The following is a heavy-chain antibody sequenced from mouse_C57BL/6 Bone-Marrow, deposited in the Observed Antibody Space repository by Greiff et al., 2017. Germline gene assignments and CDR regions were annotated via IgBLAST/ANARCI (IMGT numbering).Heavy chain of an antibody. CDR1: GFTFTDYY. J-gene: IGHJ2*01. CDR3: ARLDGYYFYFDY. V-gene: IGHV7-3*01. CDR2: IRDKANGYTT. Sequence: EVKVVESGGGLVQPGGSLSLSCAASGFTFTDYYMSWVRQPPGQALEWFGVIRDKANGYTTEYSSSVKGPFTISRDNSQSILYLQMNALRAEDSATYYCARLDGYYFYFDYWGQGTTLTVSS. D-gene: IGHD2-3*01.